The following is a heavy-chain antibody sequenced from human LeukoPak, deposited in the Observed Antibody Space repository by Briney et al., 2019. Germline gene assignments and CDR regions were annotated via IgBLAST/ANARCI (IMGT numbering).Heavy chain of an antibody. Sequence: SETLSLTCTVSGGSISSYYWSWIRQPAGKGLEWIGRIYTSGSTNYNPSLKSRVTMSVDTSKNQFSLKLSSVTAADTAVYYCARTGYDLYYYYYYYMDVWGKGTTVTVSS. V-gene: IGHV4-4*07. CDR1: GGSISSYY. J-gene: IGHJ6*03. D-gene: IGHD3-22*01. CDR3: ARTGYDLYYYYYYYMDV. CDR2: IYTSGST.